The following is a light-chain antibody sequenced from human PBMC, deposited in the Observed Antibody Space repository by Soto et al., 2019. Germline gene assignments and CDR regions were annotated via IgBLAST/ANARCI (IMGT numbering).Light chain of an antibody. Sequence: DLQMTQSPSSLSASVGDRVTITCRASQSISRNLNWYQHKPGKAPKLLIYAASSLQNGVPSRFSGCGSGTEFTLSISSLQPEDFGTYYCQQSYTTASITFGQGTRLEIK. CDR1: QSISRN. CDR3: QQSYTTASIT. CDR2: AAS. V-gene: IGKV1-39*01. J-gene: IGKJ5*01.